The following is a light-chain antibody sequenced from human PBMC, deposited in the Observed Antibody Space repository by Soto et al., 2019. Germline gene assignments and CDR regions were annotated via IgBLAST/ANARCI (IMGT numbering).Light chain of an antibody. CDR1: QSVSSY. V-gene: IGKV3-11*01. Sequence: EIVLTQSPATLSLSPGERATLSCRASQSVSSYLAWYQQKPGQAPRLLIYDASNRAAGIPARFSGSGSGTDFTLTISSLEPEDFAVYYCQQRSNWPITFGQGTLLEIK. J-gene: IGKJ5*01. CDR2: DAS. CDR3: QQRSNWPIT.